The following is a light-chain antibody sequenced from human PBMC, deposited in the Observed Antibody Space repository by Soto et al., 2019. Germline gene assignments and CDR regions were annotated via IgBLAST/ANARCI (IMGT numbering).Light chain of an antibody. V-gene: IGKV3-11*01. CDR1: QNISSY. Sequence: ASQNISSYLIWYQQKPGQATRLLIYDVSNRAPGIQARFGGSGFGTDLTHTFSSLGPEDLAVLLCQPRSNWPRMVGQGTKVDIK. J-gene: IGKJ1*01. CDR2: DVS. CDR3: QPRSNWPRM.